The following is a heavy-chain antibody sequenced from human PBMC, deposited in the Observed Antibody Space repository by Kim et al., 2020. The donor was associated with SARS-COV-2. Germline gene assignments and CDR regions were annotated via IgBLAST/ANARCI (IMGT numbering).Heavy chain of an antibody. CDR3: ARNYGDLDV. Sequence: ASVKVSCKASGYTFTDYYMHWVRRAPGQGLEWVGRIYPSTGGTEYAPKFQGRLSVTMDTSISTTYMELSRLTSDDTAVYYCARNYGDLDVWGQGTLVTFS. V-gene: IGHV1-2*06. CDR1: GYTFTDYY. D-gene: IGHD4-17*01. CDR2: IYPSTGGT. J-gene: IGHJ4*02.